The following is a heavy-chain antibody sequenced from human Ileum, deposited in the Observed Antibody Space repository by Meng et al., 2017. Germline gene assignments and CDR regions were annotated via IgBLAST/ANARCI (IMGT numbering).Heavy chain of an antibody. V-gene: IGHV1-3*01. CDR2: IHAGSSDT. J-gene: IGHJ4*01. Sequence: QVQFVQSGAEGKKPGASVRISCKASGFTFSNYAIYWVRQAPGQSLEWLGWIHAGSSDTKFSQTFQGRLTFDRDTSADTVYMELSSLTSGDRAVYYCGRGRASFYFDFLGQGTLVTVSS. CDR1: GFTFSNYA. D-gene: IGHD6-6*01. CDR3: GRGRASFYFDF.